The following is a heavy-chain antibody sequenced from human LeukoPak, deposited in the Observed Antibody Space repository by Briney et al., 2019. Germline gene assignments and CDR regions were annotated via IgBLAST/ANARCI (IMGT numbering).Heavy chain of an antibody. V-gene: IGHV3-23*01. D-gene: IGHD2-15*01. CDR3: VNEGYREAFDI. Sequence: GASVKVSCKASGGTFSSYAMSWVRQAPGKGLEWVSAISGSGGSTYYAESVKGRFTISRDNSKNKMYLQMHSLRAEDTAVYYCVNEGYREAFDIWGQGTMVTVSS. CDR1: GGTFSSYA. J-gene: IGHJ3*02. CDR2: ISGSGGST.